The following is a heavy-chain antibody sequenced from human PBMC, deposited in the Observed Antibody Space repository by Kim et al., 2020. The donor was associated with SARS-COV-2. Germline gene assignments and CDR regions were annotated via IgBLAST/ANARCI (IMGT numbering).Heavy chain of an antibody. V-gene: IGHV3-23*01. CDR2: LGVSAGRT. Sequence: GGSLRLSCAASGFTLSNSAMTWVRQAPGKGLEWVSTLGVSAGRTFYADSVKGRFTISRDNSRNTLYLQMSSLRAEDTAVYYCAKRMFHGDASWGKGTTV. CDR1: GFTLSNSA. J-gene: IGHJ6*03. D-gene: IGHD4-17*01. CDR3: AKRMFHGDAS.